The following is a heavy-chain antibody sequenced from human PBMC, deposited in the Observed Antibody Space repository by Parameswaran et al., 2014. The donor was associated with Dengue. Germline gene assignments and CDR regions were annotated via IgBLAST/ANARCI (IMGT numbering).Heavy chain of an antibody. V-gene: IGHV4-59*01. Sequence: RWIRQPPGKGLEWIGYIYYSGSTNYNPSLKSRVTISVDTSKNQFSLKLSSVTAADTAVYYCARGGWIVVVPAANGWFDPWGQGTLVTVSS. CDR3: ARGGWIVVVPAANGWFDP. J-gene: IGHJ5*02. CDR2: IYYSGST. D-gene: IGHD2-2*01.